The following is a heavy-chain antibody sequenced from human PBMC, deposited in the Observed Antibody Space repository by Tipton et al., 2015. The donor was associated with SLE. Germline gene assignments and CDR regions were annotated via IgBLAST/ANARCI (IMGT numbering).Heavy chain of an antibody. V-gene: IGHV3-30*04. Sequence: RSLRLSCAASGFTFSSYAVHWVRQAPGKGLEWVAVISYDGSNKYYADSVKGRFTISRDNSKNTLYLQMNSLRAEDTAVYYCARARCSSTTCYADFWGQGTLVTVSS. D-gene: IGHD2-2*01. J-gene: IGHJ4*02. CDR2: ISYDGSNK. CDR1: GFTFSSYA. CDR3: ARARCSSTTCYADF.